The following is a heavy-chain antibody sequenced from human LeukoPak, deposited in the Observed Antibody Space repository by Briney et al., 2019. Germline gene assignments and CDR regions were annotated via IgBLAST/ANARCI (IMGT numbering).Heavy chain of an antibody. D-gene: IGHD5/OR15-5a*01. CDR1: GGSISSYY. Sequence: KPSENLSLTCTVSGGSISSYYWSWIRQPPGKGLEWIGYIYYSGSTNYNPSLKSRVTISLDTSKNQFSLKLSSVTAADTAVYYCARPGLVDAFDIWGQGTMVTVSS. V-gene: IGHV4-59*01. CDR2: IYYSGST. J-gene: IGHJ3*02. CDR3: ARPGLVDAFDI.